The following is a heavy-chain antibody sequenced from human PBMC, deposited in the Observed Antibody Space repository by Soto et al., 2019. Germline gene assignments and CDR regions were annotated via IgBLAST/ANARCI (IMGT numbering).Heavy chain of an antibody. Sequence: GGSLRLSCAGSGFSFSDYYMSWIRQAPGKGLEWVSYISSSGDIIYYADSVKGRFTISRDNAKNSLYLQMNSLRAEDTAVYYCARDLGYYASDGYFDYWGQGTVVTVSS. V-gene: IGHV3-11*01. CDR2: ISSSGDII. D-gene: IGHD3-22*01. J-gene: IGHJ4*02. CDR3: ARDLGYYASDGYFDY. CDR1: GFSFSDYY.